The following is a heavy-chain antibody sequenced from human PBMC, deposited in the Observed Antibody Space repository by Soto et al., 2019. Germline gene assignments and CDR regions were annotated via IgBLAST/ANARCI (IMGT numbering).Heavy chain of an antibody. CDR3: ARDGTLTTVTTYFDY. J-gene: IGHJ4*02. CDR2: IIPIFGTA. Sequence: QVQLVQSGAEVKKPGSSVKVSCKAFGGTFSSYAISWVRQAPGQGLEWMGGIIPIFGTANYAQKFQGRVTITADESTSTAYMELSSLRSEDTAVYYCARDGTLTTVTTYFDYWGQGTLVTVSS. V-gene: IGHV1-69*01. D-gene: IGHD4-17*01. CDR1: GGTFSSYA.